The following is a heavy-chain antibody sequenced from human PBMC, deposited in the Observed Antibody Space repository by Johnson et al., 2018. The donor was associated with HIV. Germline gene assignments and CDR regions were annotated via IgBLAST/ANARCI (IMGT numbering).Heavy chain of an antibody. V-gene: IGHV3-20*04. CDR2: INWNSGSI. Sequence: VQLVESGGGLVQPGGSLRLSCAASGFTFDDCGMSWVRQGPGKGLEWVSGINWNSGSIGYADSVKGRFTISRDNAKNSLYLQMDSLRAEDTAVYYCARGDPPNVFDIWGQGTMVTVSS. CDR3: ARGDPPNVFDI. J-gene: IGHJ3*02. CDR1: GFTFDDCG.